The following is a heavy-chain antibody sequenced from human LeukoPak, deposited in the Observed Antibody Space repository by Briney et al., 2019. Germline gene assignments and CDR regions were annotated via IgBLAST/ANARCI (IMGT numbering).Heavy chain of an antibody. V-gene: IGHV3-9*01. Sequence: GGSLRLSCAASGFTFTDYTMHWVRQAPGKGLEWVSGISWNGGGMGYAVSVKGRFTISRDNAKNSLYLQMNSLRDEDTALYYCAKDITGGRSSPYFDSWGQGTLVTVSS. CDR2: ISWNGGGM. CDR3: AKDITGGRSSPYFDS. CDR1: GFTFTDYT. J-gene: IGHJ4*02. D-gene: IGHD6-6*01.